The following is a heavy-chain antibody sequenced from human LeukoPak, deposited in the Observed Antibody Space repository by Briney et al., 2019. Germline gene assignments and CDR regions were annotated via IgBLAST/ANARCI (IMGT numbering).Heavy chain of an antibody. Sequence: GGSLRLSCAASGFTFNSYNMNWVRQAPGKGLEWVSSITSTSSYTFYADSVKGRFTISRDNAKNSLYLQMNSLRAEDTAVYYCARVRRQWLTAFNWFDPWGQGTLVTVSS. D-gene: IGHD6-19*01. CDR1: GFTFNSYN. J-gene: IGHJ5*02. CDR2: ITSTSSYT. V-gene: IGHV3-21*01. CDR3: ARVRRQWLTAFNWFDP.